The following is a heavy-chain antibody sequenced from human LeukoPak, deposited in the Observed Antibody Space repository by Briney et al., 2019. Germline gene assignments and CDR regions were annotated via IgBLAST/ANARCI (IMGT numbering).Heavy chain of an antibody. Sequence: PGGSLRLSCAASGFTFRSYGMHWVRQAPGKGLEWVAFIRYDGSNKYYADSVKGRFTISRDNSKNTLYLQMNSLRAEDAAVYYCAKDGNRNYDYVWGSYRYPTYYFDYWGQGTLVTVSS. V-gene: IGHV3-30*02. CDR2: IRYDGSNK. J-gene: IGHJ4*02. CDR1: GFTFRSYG. D-gene: IGHD3-16*02. CDR3: AKDGNRNYDYVWGSYRYPTYYFDY.